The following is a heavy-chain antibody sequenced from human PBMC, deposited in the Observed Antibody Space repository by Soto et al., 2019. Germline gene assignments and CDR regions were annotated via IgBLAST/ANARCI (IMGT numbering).Heavy chain of an antibody. CDR1: GYTFTSYG. J-gene: IGHJ4*02. CDR2: ISAYNGNT. V-gene: IGHV1-18*01. D-gene: IGHD4-17*01. CDR3: ARDRDYGGNRGDY. Sequence: QVQLVQSGAEVKKPGASVKVSCKASGYTFTSYGISWVRQAPGQGLAWMGWISAYNGNTHYAQKLQGRVTMTTGTTTSTAYMELTRLRSYDPSVYSCARDRDYGGNRGDYRCQGTLVTVSS.